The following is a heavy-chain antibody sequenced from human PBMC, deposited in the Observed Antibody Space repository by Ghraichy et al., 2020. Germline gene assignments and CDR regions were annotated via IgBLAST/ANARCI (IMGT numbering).Heavy chain of an antibody. CDR1: GFTVSSNY. CDR3: ARDVVPLHYDFWSGGNYMDV. CDR2: IYSGGST. J-gene: IGHJ6*03. D-gene: IGHD3-3*01. Sequence: GESLNISCAASGFTVSSNYMSWVRQAPGKGLEWVSVIYSGGSTYYADSVKGRFTISRDNSKNTLYLQMNSLRAEDTAVYYCARDVVPLHYDFWSGGNYMDVWGKGTTVTVSS. V-gene: IGHV3-53*01.